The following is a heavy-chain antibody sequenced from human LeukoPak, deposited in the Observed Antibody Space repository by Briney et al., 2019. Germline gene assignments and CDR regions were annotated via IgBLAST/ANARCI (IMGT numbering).Heavy chain of an antibody. J-gene: IGHJ5*02. Sequence: SETLSLTCPVSGGSISSGDYYWSWIRQPPGKGLEWIGYIYYSGSTYYNPSLKSRVTISVDTSKNQFSLKLSSVTAADTAVYYCARASPPYCSSTSCYPQFDPWGQGTLVTVSS. CDR2: IYYSGST. CDR1: GGSISSGDYY. V-gene: IGHV4-30-4*08. CDR3: ARASPPYCSSTSCYPQFDP. D-gene: IGHD2-2*01.